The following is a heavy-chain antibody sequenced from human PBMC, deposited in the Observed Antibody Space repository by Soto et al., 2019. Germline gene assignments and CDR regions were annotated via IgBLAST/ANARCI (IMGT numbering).Heavy chain of an antibody. CDR3: ARTIAAAGGRRYFDL. V-gene: IGHV3-11*05. D-gene: IGHD6-13*01. CDR2: ISSSSSYT. CDR1: GFTFSDYY. J-gene: IGHJ2*01. Sequence: QVQLVESGGGLVKPGGSLRLFCAASGFTFSDYYMSWIRQAPGKGLEWVSYISSSSSYTNYADSVKGRFTISRDNAKNSLYLQMNSLRAEDTAVYYCARTIAAAGGRRYFDLWGRGTLVTVSS.